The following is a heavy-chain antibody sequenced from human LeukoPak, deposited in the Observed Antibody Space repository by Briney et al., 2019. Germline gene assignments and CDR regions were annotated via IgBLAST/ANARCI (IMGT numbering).Heavy chain of an antibody. J-gene: IGHJ4*02. Sequence: PSETLSLTCTVSGGSISSGGYYWSWIRQHPGKGLEWIGYIYYSGSTYYNPSLKSRVTISVDTSKNQFSLKLSSVTAADTAVYYCATYTIFGVVKEHYWGQGTLVTVSS. CDR2: IYYSGST. D-gene: IGHD3-3*01. CDR3: ATYTIFGVVKEHY. CDR1: GGSISSGGYY. V-gene: IGHV4-31*08.